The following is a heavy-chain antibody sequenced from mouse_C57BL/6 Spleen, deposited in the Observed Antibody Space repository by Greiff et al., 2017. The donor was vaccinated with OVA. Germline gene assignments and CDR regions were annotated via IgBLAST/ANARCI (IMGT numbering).Heavy chain of an antibody. D-gene: IGHD1-1*02. Sequence: EVKLVESGGGLVQPGGSMKLSCVASGFTFSNYWMNWVRQSPEKGLEWVAQIRLKSDNSATHYAESVKGRFTISSDDSKSSVYLQMNDLRAEDNGFYYFSVMASTWTQDYFDYWGQGTTLTVSS. CDR3: SVMASTWTQDYFDY. CDR1: GFTFSNYW. V-gene: IGHV6-3*01. J-gene: IGHJ2*01. CDR2: IRLKSDNSAT.